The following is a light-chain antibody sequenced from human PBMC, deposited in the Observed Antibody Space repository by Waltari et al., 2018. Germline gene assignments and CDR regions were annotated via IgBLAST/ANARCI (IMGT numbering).Light chain of an antibody. CDR2: NND. J-gene: IGLJ1*01. Sequence: QSVLTQPPSASGAPGQTITISCSGGGSNIGRNYVYWYQQFPGRAPSLIIHNNDQRPSGVPARFSGSKSGISGSLAISGLRSDDDADYYCAAWDETLNTFLFGTGTKVAAL. CDR1: GSNIGRNY. CDR3: AAWDETLNTFL. V-gene: IGLV1-47*01.